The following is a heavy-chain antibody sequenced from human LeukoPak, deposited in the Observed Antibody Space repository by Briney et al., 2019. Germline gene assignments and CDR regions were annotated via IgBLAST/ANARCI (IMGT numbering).Heavy chain of an antibody. D-gene: IGHD4-17*01. J-gene: IGHJ4*02. CDR3: ARGGLMTTVTTELDY. V-gene: IGHV1-69*05. Sequence: SVKVSCKASGGTFSSYAISWVRQAPGQGLEWMGGIIPIFGTANYAQKFQGRVTITTDESTSTAYMELSSLRSKDTAVYYCARGGLMTTVTTELDYWGQGTLVTVSS. CDR2: IIPIFGTA. CDR1: GGTFSSYA.